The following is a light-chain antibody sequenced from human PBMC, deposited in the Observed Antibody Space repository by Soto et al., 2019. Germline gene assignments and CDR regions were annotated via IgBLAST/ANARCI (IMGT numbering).Light chain of an antibody. Sequence: SVLTQPPSASWTPGQRVTISCSGSSSNIGSNVVNWFQQLPGTAPKLRIYSNNQRPSGVPDRFSGSKSGTSASLAISGLQSEDEADYYCATWDDSLNGYVFGTGTKVTVL. CDR1: SSNIGSNV. J-gene: IGLJ1*01. CDR2: SNN. V-gene: IGLV1-44*01. CDR3: ATWDDSLNGYV.